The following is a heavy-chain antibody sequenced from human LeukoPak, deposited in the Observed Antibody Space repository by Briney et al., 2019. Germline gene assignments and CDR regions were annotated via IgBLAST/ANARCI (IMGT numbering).Heavy chain of an antibody. Sequence: GGSLRLSCAASGFSFGSFAMSWVRQAPGKGLEWVSGIIGSGGTTFYADSVKGRFTISRDNSKNTLYLQMNSLRAEDTAVYYCAKGGHEGYYWGQGTLVTVSS. CDR2: IIGSGGTT. V-gene: IGHV3-23*01. J-gene: IGHJ4*02. CDR1: GFSFGSFA. CDR3: AKGGHEGYY.